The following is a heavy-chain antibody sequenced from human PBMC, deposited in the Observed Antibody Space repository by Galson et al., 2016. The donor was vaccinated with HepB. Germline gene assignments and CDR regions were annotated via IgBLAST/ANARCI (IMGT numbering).Heavy chain of an antibody. J-gene: IGHJ3*02. CDR3: ARDSGYCNNFDCKGDAFDM. V-gene: IGHV3-7*04. CDR2: IKEDGSEK. D-gene: IGHD2-8*01. CDR1: GFSFSKSW. Sequence: SLRLPCAASGFSFSKSWMSRVRQAPGQGLEWVANIKEDGSEKYYVDSVKGRFTISRDNAKNSLFLQMNSLRAEDTAVYYCARDSGYCNNFDCKGDAFDMWGQGTMVTVSS.